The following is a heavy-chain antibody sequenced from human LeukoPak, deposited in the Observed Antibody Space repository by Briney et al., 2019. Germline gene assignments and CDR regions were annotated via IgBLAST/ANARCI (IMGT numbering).Heavy chain of an antibody. Sequence: SVKVSCKASGGTFSSYAISWVRQAPGQGLEWMGRIIPILGIANYAQKFQGRVTITADKSTSTAYMELSSLSSEDTAVYYCARGRQRVTTHPEDAFDIWGQGTMVTVSS. D-gene: IGHD4-17*01. CDR2: IIPILGIA. CDR3: ARGRQRVTTHPEDAFDI. V-gene: IGHV1-69*04. CDR1: GGTFSSYA. J-gene: IGHJ3*02.